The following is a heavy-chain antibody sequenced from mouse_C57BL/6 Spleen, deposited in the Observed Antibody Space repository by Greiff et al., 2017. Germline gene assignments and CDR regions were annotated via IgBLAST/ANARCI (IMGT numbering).Heavy chain of an antibody. D-gene: IGHD4-1*01. Sequence: QVQLKESGPELVKPGASVKISCKASGYAFSSSWMNWVKQRPGKGLEWIGRIYPGDGDTNYNGKFKGKATLTADKSSSTAYMQLSSLTSEDSAVYFCARDWEWFAYWGQGTLVTVSA. V-gene: IGHV1-82*01. J-gene: IGHJ3*01. CDR1: GYAFSSSW. CDR3: ARDWEWFAY. CDR2: IYPGDGDT.